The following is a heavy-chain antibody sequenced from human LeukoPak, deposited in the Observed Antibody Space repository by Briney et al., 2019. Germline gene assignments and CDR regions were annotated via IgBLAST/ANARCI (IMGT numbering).Heavy chain of an antibody. CDR2: IYSGGST. J-gene: IGHJ4*02. D-gene: IGHD6-13*01. CDR3: AKVGYSSSWSTPPDY. Sequence: PGGSLRLSCAASGFTVSTKYMTWVRQAPGKGLEWVSLIYSGGSTYYADSVKGRFTTSRDNSKNTLYLQMNSLRAEDTAVYYCAKVGYSSSWSTPPDYWGQGSLVTVSS. V-gene: IGHV3-66*01. CDR1: GFTVSTKY.